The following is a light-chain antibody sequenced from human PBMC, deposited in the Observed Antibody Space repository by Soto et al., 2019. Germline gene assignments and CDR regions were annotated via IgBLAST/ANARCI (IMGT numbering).Light chain of an antibody. CDR1: QSVRSNY. J-gene: IGKJ2*01. CDR2: GAS. CDR3: QHYGSSTRT. Sequence: EIVLTQSPGTLSLSPGERATLSCRASQSVRSNYLAWYQQKPGQAPRLLIYGASSRATGIPDRFSGSGSGTDFTLTISRLEPEDFSVYYCQHYGSSTRTFGQGTKLEIK. V-gene: IGKV3-20*01.